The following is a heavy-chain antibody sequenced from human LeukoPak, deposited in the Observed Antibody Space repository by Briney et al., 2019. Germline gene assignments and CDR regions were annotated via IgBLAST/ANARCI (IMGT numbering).Heavy chain of an antibody. V-gene: IGHV3-23*01. J-gene: IGHJ1*01. CDR3: TTYGDYDRMVDFQH. CDR1: GFTFSSYA. CDR2: ISGSGGST. D-gene: IGHD4-17*01. Sequence: GGSLRLSCAASGFTFSSYAMSWVRQAPWKGLEWVSAISGSGGSTYYADSVKGRFTISRDNSKNTLYLQMNSLRAEDTAVYYCTTYGDYDRMVDFQHWGQGTLVTVSS.